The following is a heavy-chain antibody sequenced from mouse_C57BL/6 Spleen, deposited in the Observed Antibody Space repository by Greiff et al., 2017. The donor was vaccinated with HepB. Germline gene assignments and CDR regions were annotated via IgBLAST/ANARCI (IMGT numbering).Heavy chain of an antibody. CDR2: IDPENGDT. J-gene: IGHJ3*01. CDR3: TISPFAY. Sequence: EVQLQQSGAELVRPGASVKLSCTASGFNIKDDYMHWVKQRPEQGLEWIGWIDPENGDTEYASRFQGKATITADTSSNTAYLQLSSLTSEDAAFYYCTISPFAYWGQGTLVTVSA. V-gene: IGHV14-4*01. CDR1: GFNIKDDY.